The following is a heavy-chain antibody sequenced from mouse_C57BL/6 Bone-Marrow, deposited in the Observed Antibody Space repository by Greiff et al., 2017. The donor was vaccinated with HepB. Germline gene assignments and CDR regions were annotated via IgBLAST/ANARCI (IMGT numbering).Heavy chain of an antibody. V-gene: IGHV1-69*01. CDR1: GYTFTSYW. Sequence: VQLQQPGAELVMPGASVKLSCKASGYTFTSYWMHWVKQRPGQGLEWIGEIDPSDSYTNYNQKFKGKSTLTVDKSSSTAYMQLSSLTSEDSAVYYCARAGDDYDHYAMDYWGQGTSVTVSS. CDR3: ARAGDDYDHYAMDY. CDR2: IDPSDSYT. D-gene: IGHD2-4*01. J-gene: IGHJ4*01.